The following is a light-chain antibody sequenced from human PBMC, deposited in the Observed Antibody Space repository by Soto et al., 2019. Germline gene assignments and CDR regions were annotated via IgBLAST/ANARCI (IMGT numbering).Light chain of an antibody. CDR2: SNS. Sequence: QSVLTQPPSASGTPGQRVTISCSGSSFNIGSNTVNWYQQFPGKAPKFLIYSNSERPSGVPDRFSGSKSGTSASLAINGLQSDDEADYYCSAWDDNLKGVVFGGGTKLTVL. J-gene: IGLJ2*01. V-gene: IGLV1-44*01. CDR3: SAWDDNLKGVV. CDR1: SFNIGSNT.